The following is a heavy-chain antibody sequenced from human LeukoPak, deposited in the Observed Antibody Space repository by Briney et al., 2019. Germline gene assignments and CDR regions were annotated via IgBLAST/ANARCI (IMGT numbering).Heavy chain of an antibody. J-gene: IGHJ6*02. V-gene: IGHV1-46*01. Sequence: GASVKVSCKASGYTFTGYYIHWMRQAPGQGLEWMGKINPSGGSTSYAQKFQGRVTITADESTSTAYMELSSLGSEDTAVYYCAREGVVVTAFYYYYGMDVWGQGTTVTVSS. CDR1: GYTFTGYY. CDR2: INPSGGST. D-gene: IGHD2-21*02. CDR3: AREGVVVTAFYYYYGMDV.